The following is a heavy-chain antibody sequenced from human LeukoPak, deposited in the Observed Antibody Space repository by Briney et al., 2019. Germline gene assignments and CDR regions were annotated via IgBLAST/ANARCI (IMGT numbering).Heavy chain of an antibody. CDR2: IIPILGIA. J-gene: IGHJ4*02. CDR3: ARGWDYYDSSGYGL. CDR1: GGTFSSYA. V-gene: IGHV1-69*04. Sequence: ASVKVSCKASGGTFSSYAISWVRQAPGQGLEWMGRIIPILGIANYAQKFQGRVTITADKSTSTAYMELSSLRSEDTAVYYCARGWDYYDSSGYGLWGQGTLVTVSS. D-gene: IGHD3-22*01.